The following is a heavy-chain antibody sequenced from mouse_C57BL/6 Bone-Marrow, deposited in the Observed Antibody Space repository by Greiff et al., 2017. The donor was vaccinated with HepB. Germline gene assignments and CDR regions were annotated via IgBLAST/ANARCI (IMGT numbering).Heavy chain of an antibody. V-gene: IGHV1-59*01. Sequence: VQLQQPGAELVRPGTSVKLSCKASGYTFTSYWMHWVKQRPGQGLEWIGVIDPSDSYTNYNQKFKGKATLTVDTSSSTAYMQLSSLTSEDSAVYYCAGITNWGQGTTLTVSS. CDR1: GYTFTSYW. D-gene: IGHD1-2*01. CDR2: IDPSDSYT. J-gene: IGHJ2*01. CDR3: AGITN.